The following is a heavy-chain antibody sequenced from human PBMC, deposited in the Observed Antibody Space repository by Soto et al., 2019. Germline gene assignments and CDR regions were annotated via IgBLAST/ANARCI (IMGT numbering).Heavy chain of an antibody. CDR3: ARFVRSCSGTTCYTRADV. D-gene: IGHD2-2*02. Sequence: SETHCLTYSVSGGSVRSKSDYWTWMRQPPGKGLEWIGFIYSSGSTNYNPSLKSRVTMSVDTSKNQFSLKLRSVIVADTAVYHCARFVRSCSGTTCYTRADVWGQGTTVTVSS. CDR1: GGSVRSKSDY. V-gene: IGHV4-61*01. J-gene: IGHJ6*02. CDR2: IYSSGST.